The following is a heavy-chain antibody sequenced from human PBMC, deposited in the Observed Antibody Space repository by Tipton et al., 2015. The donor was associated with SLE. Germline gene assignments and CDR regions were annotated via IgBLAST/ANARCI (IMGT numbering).Heavy chain of an antibody. D-gene: IGHD6-19*01. CDR1: GHTFIHPNAY. CDR3: ARGSGVAGDY. CDR2: VSPNSGKA. J-gene: IGHJ4*02. Sequence: QLVQSGAEVKKPGASVKVSCKASGHTFIHPNAYIHWVRQAPGQGPEWVGWVSPNSGKAAYAQRLQGRVTMTTATSINTVYMELRNLRSEDTAVYFCARGSGVAGDYWGQGTLVTVSS. V-gene: IGHV1-8*02.